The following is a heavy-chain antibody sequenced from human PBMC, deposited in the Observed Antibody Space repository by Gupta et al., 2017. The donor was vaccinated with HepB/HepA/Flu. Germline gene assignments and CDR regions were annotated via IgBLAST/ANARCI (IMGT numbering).Heavy chain of an antibody. J-gene: IGHJ4*02. CDR3: SRGFAWEVPHFFFDY. CDR2: INPNSGGT. V-gene: IGHV1-2*04. D-gene: IGHD1-26*01. Sequence: QVQLVQSGAEVKKPGASVKVSCKASGYTFTGYYMHWVRQAPGQGLEWMGWINPNSGGTKYAQKFQGWVTMTRDTSINTAYMELSRLKSDDTAVYYCSRGFAWEVPHFFFDYWGQGTLVTVSS. CDR1: GYTFTGYY.